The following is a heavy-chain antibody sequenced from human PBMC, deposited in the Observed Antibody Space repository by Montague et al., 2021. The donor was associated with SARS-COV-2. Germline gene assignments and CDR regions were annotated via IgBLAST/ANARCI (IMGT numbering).Heavy chain of an antibody. J-gene: IGHJ4*02. CDR1: GGSISSSSYY. V-gene: IGHV4-39*01. CDR3: ARHYGSGFDY. D-gene: IGHD3-10*01. Sequence: SETLSLTCTVSGGSISSSSYYWGWIRQPPGKGLDWIGNIFYIGTTYYNPSLKSRVTIFVDTSKNQFSLKLTSVAAADTAAYYCARHYGSGFDYWGQGTLLTVSS. CDR2: IFYIGTT.